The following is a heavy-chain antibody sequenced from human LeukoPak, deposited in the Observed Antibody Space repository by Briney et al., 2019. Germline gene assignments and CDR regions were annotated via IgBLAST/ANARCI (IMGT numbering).Heavy chain of an antibody. D-gene: IGHD2-2*02. Sequence: GGSLRLSCEASGFTFRNYGVHWVRQAPGKGPEWVAVISYDGGSQYYADSVKGRFTISRDNSKNSLYLQMNSLRAEDTAVYYCATLSSTSCYTCPDYYYGMDVWGQGTTVTVSS. CDR1: GFTFRNYG. CDR2: ISYDGGSQ. CDR3: ATLSSTSCYTCPDYYYGMDV. V-gene: IGHV3-30*03. J-gene: IGHJ6*02.